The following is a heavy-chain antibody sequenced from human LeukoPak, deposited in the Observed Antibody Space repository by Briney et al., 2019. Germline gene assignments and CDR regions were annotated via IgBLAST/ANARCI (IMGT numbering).Heavy chain of an antibody. CDR1: GYPFTGYY. J-gene: IGHJ5*02. Sequence: GASVKVSCKASGYPFTGYYMHWVRQAPGQGLEWMGWINPNSGGTNYAQKFQGRVTMTRDTSISTAYMELSRLRSDDTAVYYCARDYVAVALRMYNWFDPWGQGTLVTVSS. V-gene: IGHV1-2*02. D-gene: IGHD6-19*01. CDR3: ARDYVAVALRMYNWFDP. CDR2: INPNSGGT.